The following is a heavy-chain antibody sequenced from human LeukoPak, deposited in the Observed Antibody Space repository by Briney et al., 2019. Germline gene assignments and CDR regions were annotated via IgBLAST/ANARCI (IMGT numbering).Heavy chain of an antibody. CDR2: IIPILGIA. V-gene: IGHV1-69*04. J-gene: IGHJ5*02. D-gene: IGHD3-9*01. CDR3: AADLGQLLNH. CDR1: GGTFSSYA. Sequence: GSSVKVSCKASGGTFSSYAISWVRQAPGQGLEWMGRIIPILGIANYAQKFQGRVTITADKSTSTAYMELSSLRSEDTAVYFCAADLGQLLNHWGQGTLVTVSS.